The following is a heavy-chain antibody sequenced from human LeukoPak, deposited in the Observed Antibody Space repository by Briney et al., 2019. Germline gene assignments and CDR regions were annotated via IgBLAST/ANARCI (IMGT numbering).Heavy chain of an antibody. Sequence: PSETLSLTCTVSGGSISSYYWSWIRQSPGKGLEWIGYIYYSGSTNYNPSLKSRVTISVDTSKNQFSLKLSSVTAADTAVYYCARRVVVAGGIDYWGQGTLVTVSS. CDR1: GGSISSYY. V-gene: IGHV4-59*01. D-gene: IGHD2-15*01. CDR2: IYYSGST. J-gene: IGHJ4*02. CDR3: ARRVVVAGGIDY.